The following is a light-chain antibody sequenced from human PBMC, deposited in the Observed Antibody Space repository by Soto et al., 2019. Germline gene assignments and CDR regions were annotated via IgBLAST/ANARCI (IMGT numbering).Light chain of an antibody. CDR3: QQSYSTPLT. Sequence: DIQMTQSPSSLSASVGDRVTITCRASQSINSCLNWYQQKPGRAPNLLIYSASRLQSGVPARFSGSGSGTDFTLTISSRQPEDFATYYCQQSYSTPLTFGRGTKVEIK. J-gene: IGKJ4*01. CDR1: QSINSC. V-gene: IGKV1-39*01. CDR2: SAS.